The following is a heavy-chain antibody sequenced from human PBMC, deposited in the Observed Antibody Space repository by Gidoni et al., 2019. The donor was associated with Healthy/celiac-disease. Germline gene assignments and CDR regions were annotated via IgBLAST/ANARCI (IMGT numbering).Heavy chain of an antibody. CDR3: ARDQGIAARLGYYYYGMDV. CDR1: AGSISSGGYY. V-gene: IGHV4-31*03. J-gene: IGHJ6*02. Sequence: QVQLQESGPGLVKPSQTLSLTCTVSAGSISSGGYYWSWIRQHPGKGLEWIGYIYYSGSTYYNPSLKSRVTISVDTSKNQFSLKLSSVTAADTAVYYCARDQGIAARLGYYYYGMDVWGQGTTVTVSS. D-gene: IGHD6-6*01. CDR2: IYYSGST.